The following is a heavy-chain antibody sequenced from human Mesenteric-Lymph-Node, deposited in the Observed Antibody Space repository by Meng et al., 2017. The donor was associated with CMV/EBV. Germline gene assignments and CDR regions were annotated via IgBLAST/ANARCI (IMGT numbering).Heavy chain of an antibody. CDR3: ARERLQGNWFDP. J-gene: IGHJ5*02. CDR1: GVTFSSYA. V-gene: IGHV3-30*04. CDR2: ISYDGSNK. Sequence: CAASGVTFSSYAMHWVRQAPGKGLEWVAVISYDGSNKYYADSVKGRFTISRDNSKNTLYLQMNSLRAEDTAVYYCARERLQGNWFDPWGQGTLVTVSS.